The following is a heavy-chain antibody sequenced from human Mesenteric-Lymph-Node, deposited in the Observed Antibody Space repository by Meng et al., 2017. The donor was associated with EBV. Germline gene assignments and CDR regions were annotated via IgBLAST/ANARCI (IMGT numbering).Heavy chain of an antibody. D-gene: IGHD2-2*02. V-gene: IGHV3-21*01. CDR3: ARVSAIPFDY. Sequence: YNTHSLKGRFSISRDNARKSLHLQMNSLRAEDSAVYYCARVSAIPFDYWGQGTLVTVSS. J-gene: IGHJ4*02.